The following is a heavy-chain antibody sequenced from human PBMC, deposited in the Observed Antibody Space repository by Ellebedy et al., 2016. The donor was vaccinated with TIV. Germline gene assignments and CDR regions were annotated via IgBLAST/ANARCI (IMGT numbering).Heavy chain of an antibody. D-gene: IGHD5-18*01. J-gene: IGHJ4*02. V-gene: IGHV4-59*01. CDR3: ARDRTDGYFV. CDR1: GDSISSYY. Sequence: ESLKISCSVSGDSISSYYWSWIRQPPGKGLEWIGYIYYTVTTRYNPSLTSRVTISADTSKNQFSLKLSSVTAADTAVYYCARDRTDGYFVWGQGTLVTVSS. CDR2: IYYTVTT.